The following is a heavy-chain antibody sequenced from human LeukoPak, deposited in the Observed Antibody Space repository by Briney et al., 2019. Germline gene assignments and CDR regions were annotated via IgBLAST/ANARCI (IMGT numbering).Heavy chain of an antibody. V-gene: IGHV3-64*01. CDR2: FSSNGGST. CDR3: AREPGDYYGPEGLLGMEV. CDR1: GFTFSSMA. Sequence: GGSLSFSGAASGFTFSSMAWNWVAQAQGKEWNCFSAFSSNGGSTYYANTVKGRFTISRNNSKNTVYLQMGSLRAEDMAVYYCAREPGDYYGPEGLLGMEVWGQGTTVTVSS. D-gene: IGHD3-10*01. J-gene: IGHJ6*02.